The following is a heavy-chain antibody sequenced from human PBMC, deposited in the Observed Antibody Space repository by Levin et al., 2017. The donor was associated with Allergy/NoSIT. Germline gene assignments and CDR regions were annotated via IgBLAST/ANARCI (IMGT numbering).Heavy chain of an antibody. J-gene: IGHJ4*02. D-gene: IGHD1-1*01. CDR3: ARDSVPGLRRYNWNDRNFDY. CDR1: GFTFSSYS. CDR2: ISSSSSYI. Sequence: PGGSLRLSCAASGFTFSSYSMNWVRQAPGKGLEWVSSISSSSSYIYYADSVKGRFTISRDNAKNSLYLQMNSLRAEDTAVYYCARDSVPGLRRYNWNDRNFDYWGQGTLVTVSS. V-gene: IGHV3-21*01.